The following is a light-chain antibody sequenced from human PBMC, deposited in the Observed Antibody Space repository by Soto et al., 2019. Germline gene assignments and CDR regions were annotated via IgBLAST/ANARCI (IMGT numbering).Light chain of an antibody. CDR3: YHFGYSPRT. V-gene: IGKV3-20*01. Sequence: EIVLTQSPGTLSVSPGETATLSCRASQTVNSDYLAWFQQRPGPAPRLLIFATSRSATDITDRFSGSGSGTDFTLASMRLEPEDFDVYYCYHFGYSPRTFGQGTKVE. CDR1: QTVNSDY. J-gene: IGKJ1*01. CDR2: ATS.